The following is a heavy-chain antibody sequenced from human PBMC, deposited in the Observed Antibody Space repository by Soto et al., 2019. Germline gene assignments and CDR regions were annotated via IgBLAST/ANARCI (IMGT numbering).Heavy chain of an antibody. CDR2: ISGSSNYI. D-gene: IGHD2-2*01. V-gene: IGHV3-21*06. Sequence: GGSLRLSCAASGFTFSSYSMVWVRQAPGKGLEWVSSISGSSNYIPYADSVKGRFTVSRDNAKNSLFLHMNSLRAEDTAVYYCVRCKSTSCISASAMGVWGQGTTVTVSS. CDR3: VRCKSTSCISASAMGV. CDR1: GFTFSSYS. J-gene: IGHJ6*02.